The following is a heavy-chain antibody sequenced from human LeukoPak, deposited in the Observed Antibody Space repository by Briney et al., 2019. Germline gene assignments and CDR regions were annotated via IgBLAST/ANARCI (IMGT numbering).Heavy chain of an antibody. J-gene: IGHJ4*02. CDR2: ISSSSSYI. V-gene: IGHV3-21*01. Sequence: GGSLRLSCAASGFTFSSYSMNWVRQAPGKGLEWVSSISSSSSYIYYADSVKGRFTISRDNAKNSLYLQMNSLRAEDTAVYYCARVKTTGELSFTYFDYWGQGTLVTVSS. CDR1: GFTFSSYS. D-gene: IGHD3-16*02. CDR3: ARVKTTGELSFTYFDY.